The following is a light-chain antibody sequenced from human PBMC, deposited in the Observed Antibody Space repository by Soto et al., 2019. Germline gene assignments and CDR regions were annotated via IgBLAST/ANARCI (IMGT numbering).Light chain of an antibody. Sequence: DIQLAQSPSTLSASVGDRITITCRATQSINWLAWYQQKPGKAPKLLIFEASRLESGVPARFSGSGSGTEFTLTVSSLQPDDFGTYYWQHYDTYSPRWTFGQGTKVDVK. CDR3: QHYDTYSPRWT. CDR2: EAS. J-gene: IGKJ1*01. CDR1: QSINW. V-gene: IGKV1-5*03.